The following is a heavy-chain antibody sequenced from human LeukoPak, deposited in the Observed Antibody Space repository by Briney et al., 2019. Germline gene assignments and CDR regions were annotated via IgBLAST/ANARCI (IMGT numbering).Heavy chain of an antibody. V-gene: IGHV3-43D*03. Sequence: GGSLRLSCAASGFTFDDYAMHWVRQAPGKGLEWVSLISWDGGSTYYADSVKGRFTISRDNSKNSLYLQMNSLRAEDTALYHCAKDMAAYYYASGNIDYWGQGTLVTVSS. CDR2: ISWDGGST. CDR1: GFTFDDYA. D-gene: IGHD3-10*01. CDR3: AKDMAAYYYASGNIDY. J-gene: IGHJ4*02.